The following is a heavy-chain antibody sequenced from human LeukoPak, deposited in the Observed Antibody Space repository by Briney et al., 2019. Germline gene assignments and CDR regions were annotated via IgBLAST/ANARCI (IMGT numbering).Heavy chain of an antibody. Sequence: ASVKVSCKASGGTFSSYAISWVRQAPGQGLEWMGRIIPILGIANYAQEFQGRVTITADKSTSTAYMELSSLRSEDTAVYYCARGATLYYFDYWGQGTLVTVSS. J-gene: IGHJ4*02. CDR1: GGTFSSYA. V-gene: IGHV1-69*04. D-gene: IGHD1-26*01. CDR3: ARGATLYYFDY. CDR2: IIPILGIA.